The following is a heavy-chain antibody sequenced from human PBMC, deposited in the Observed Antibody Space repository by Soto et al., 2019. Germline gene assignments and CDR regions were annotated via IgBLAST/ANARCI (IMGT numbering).Heavy chain of an antibody. CDR1: GFTFSIYN. D-gene: IGHD3-10*01. V-gene: IGHV3-21*04. CDR2: ISTSSSSI. J-gene: IGHJ4*02. CDR3: ATQAEGFLWGPLDF. Sequence: GGSLRLSCAASGFTFSIYNMDWVRQSPGKGLEWISSISTSSSSISYADSVKGRFTISRDNSKNTLYPQMSSLRAEDTALYYCATQAEGFLWGPLDFWGQGTMVTVSS.